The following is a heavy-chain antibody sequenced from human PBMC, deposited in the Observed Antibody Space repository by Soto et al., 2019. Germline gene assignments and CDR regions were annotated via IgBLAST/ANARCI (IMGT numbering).Heavy chain of an antibody. CDR2: ISGSGGST. J-gene: IGHJ6*03. Sequence: GGSLRLSCAASGFTFSSYAMSWVRQAPGKGLEWVSAISGSGGSTYYADSVKGRFTISRDNSKNTLYLQMNSLRAEDTAVYYCANNVDCADTVTTVPCYYYMDVWGKGTTVTVSS. V-gene: IGHV3-23*01. CDR1: GFTFSSYA. CDR3: ANNVDCADTVTTVPCYYYMDV. D-gene: IGHD4-17*01.